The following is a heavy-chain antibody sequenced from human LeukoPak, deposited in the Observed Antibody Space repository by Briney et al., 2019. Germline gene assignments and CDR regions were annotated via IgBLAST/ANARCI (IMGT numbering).Heavy chain of an antibody. CDR1: GFTFSNYW. CDR3: ARSLWYEDY. V-gene: IGHV3-74*01. D-gene: IGHD2-15*01. J-gene: IGHJ4*02. Sequence: PGGSLRLSCAASGFTFSNYWMHWVRQAPGKGLMWVSHITEDGTTTNYADSVKGRFTISRDNAKNTLYLQMNSLRVEDTAVYYCARSLWYEDYWGQGTLVTVSS. CDR2: ITEDGTTT.